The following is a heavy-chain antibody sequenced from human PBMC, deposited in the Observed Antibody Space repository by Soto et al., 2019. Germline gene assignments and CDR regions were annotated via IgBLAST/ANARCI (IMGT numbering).Heavy chain of an antibody. CDR3: AKDTRPSS. CDR1: GFAFSGYA. J-gene: IGHJ5*02. CDR2: ISETGGST. V-gene: IGHV3-23*01. Sequence: GGSLRLSCAASGFAFSGYAMSWVRQAPGKGLEWVSTISETGGSTYYTDSVKGRFTISRDTSKNMLYLQMNSLRAEDTALCYCAKDTRPSSWGQGTLVTVSS.